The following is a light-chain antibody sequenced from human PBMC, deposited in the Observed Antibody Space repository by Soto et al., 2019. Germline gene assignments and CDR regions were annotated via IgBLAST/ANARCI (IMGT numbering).Light chain of an antibody. CDR3: SSYTSSSTVV. Sequence: QSALTQPASVSASPGQSITISCTGTSSDVGGYNYVSWYQQHPGKAPKLMIYDVSNRPSGVSNRFSGSKSGNTVSLTISGLQAEDEADYYCSSYTSSSTVVFGGGTKLTVL. CDR1: SSDVGGYNY. J-gene: IGLJ2*01. V-gene: IGLV2-14*01. CDR2: DVS.